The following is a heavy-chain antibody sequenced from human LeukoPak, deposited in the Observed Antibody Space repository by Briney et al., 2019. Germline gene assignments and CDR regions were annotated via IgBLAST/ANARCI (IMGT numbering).Heavy chain of an antibody. D-gene: IGHD5-12*01. CDR3: ARDVLVGVDIDYYYYYMDV. J-gene: IGHJ6*03. CDR2: MSYDGNNN. V-gene: IGHV3-30-3*01. CDR1: GFTFLNYA. Sequence: GGSLRLSCVASGFTFLNYAVHRVRQAPGKGLVWVALMSYDGNNNYYTDSVKGRFTLSRDNSKNTLYLQMNSLRPEDTAVYYCARDVLVGVDIDYYYYYMDVWGKGTTVTVSS.